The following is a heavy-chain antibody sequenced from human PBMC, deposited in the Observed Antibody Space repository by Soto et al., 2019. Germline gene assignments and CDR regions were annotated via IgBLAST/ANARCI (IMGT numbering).Heavy chain of an antibody. D-gene: IGHD2-2*01. CDR3: AHSSEWRTSRSSGGNYFDP. Sequence: QITLKESGPTLVKPTQTLMLTCTFSGFSLSTSGVGVGWIRQPPGKALEWLALIYWDDDKRYSPSLKSSLTITKDTFKSQVVRTMTNMDPVDTAPYYCAHSSEWRTSRSSGGNYFDPWGQGILVTVSS. CDR1: GFSLSTSGVG. J-gene: IGHJ5*02. CDR2: IYWDDDK. V-gene: IGHV2-5*02.